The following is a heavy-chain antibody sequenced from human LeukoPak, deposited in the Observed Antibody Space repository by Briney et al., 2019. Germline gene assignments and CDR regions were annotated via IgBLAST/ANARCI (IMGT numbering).Heavy chain of an antibody. J-gene: IGHJ4*02. Sequence: GGSLRLSCAASGFTVSDNYMTWVRQAPGKGLEWVSGIYSGGSTYYADSVKGRFTISRHNSNNTLYLQMNSLRAEDTAVYYCAGGGYSSSWYFDYWGQGTLVTVSS. CDR3: AGGGYSSSWYFDY. V-gene: IGHV3-53*04. CDR2: IYSGGST. D-gene: IGHD6-13*01. CDR1: GFTVSDNY.